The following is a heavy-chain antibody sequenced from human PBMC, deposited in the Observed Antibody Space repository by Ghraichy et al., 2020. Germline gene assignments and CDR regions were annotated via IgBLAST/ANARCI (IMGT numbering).Heavy chain of an antibody. Sequence: SETLSLTCTVSGGSISSSSYYWGWIRQPPGKGLEWIGSIYYSGSTYYNPSLKSRVTISVDTSKNQFSLKLSSVTAADTAVYYCARQVAGIFDYWGQGTLVTVSS. V-gene: IGHV4-39*01. CDR2: IYYSGST. CDR3: ARQVAGIFDY. D-gene: IGHD6-19*01. J-gene: IGHJ4*02. CDR1: GGSISSSSYY.